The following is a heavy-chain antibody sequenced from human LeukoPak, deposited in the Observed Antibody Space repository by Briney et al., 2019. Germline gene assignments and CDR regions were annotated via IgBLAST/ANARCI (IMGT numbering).Heavy chain of an antibody. CDR1: GFTFRSFW. Sequence: GGSLRLSCAASGFTFRSFWMHWVRQSPGKGLMWVSRINPDGSTINFADSVKGRFTISRDNAKNTLYLQMNSLRAEDTAVYYCARAYYYDSSGYPMDGGFDMWGQGTMVTVSS. J-gene: IGHJ3*02. V-gene: IGHV3-74*01. CDR3: ARAYYYDSSGYPMDGGFDM. CDR2: INPDGSTI. D-gene: IGHD3-22*01.